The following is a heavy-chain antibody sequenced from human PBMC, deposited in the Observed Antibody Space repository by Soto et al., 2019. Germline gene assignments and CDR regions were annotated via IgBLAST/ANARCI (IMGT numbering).Heavy chain of an antibody. CDR2: LYWDDDK. Sequence: QITLKESGPTLVKPTQTLTLTCTFSGFSLTTSGVGVGWIRQPPGKALEWLALLYWDDDKRYSPSLKSRLTXXXXXXXXXXXXXXXXXXXXXXXXXFCAHSSGRSGDYWGQGTLVTVSS. CDR1: GFSLTTSGVG. D-gene: IGHD3-10*01. CDR3: AHSSGRSGDY. J-gene: IGHJ4*02. V-gene: IGHV2-5*02.